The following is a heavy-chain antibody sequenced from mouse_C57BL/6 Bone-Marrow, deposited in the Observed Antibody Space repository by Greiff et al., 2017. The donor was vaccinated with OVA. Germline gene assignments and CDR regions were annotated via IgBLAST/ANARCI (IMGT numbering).Heavy chain of an antibody. Sequence: VQLQQSGAELARPGASVKLSCKASGYTLTSYGISWVKQSTGQGLEWIGEIYPSSGNTYYNEKFKGKATLTADKSSSTAYMELRSLTSEDSAVYFCALNQYFDVWGTGTTVTVSS. D-gene: IGHD1-3*01. CDR1: GYTLTSYG. J-gene: IGHJ1*03. V-gene: IGHV1-81*01. CDR2: IYPSSGNT. CDR3: ALNQYFDV.